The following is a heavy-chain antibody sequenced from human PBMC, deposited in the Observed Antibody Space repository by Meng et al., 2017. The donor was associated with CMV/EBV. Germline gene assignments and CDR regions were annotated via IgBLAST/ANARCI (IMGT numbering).Heavy chain of an antibody. D-gene: IGHD5-12*01. V-gene: IGHV3-30*02. J-gene: IGHJ6*02. CDR2: IRYDGSNK. CDR1: GSTFSSYG. Sequence: WGSLRLSCAASGSTFSSYGMHWVRQAPGKGLERVAFIRYDGSNKYYADSVKGRFTISRDNSKNTLYLQMNSLRAEDTAVYYCAKEQIVDKTCYYYGMDVWGQGTTVTVSS. CDR3: AKEQIVDKTCYYYGMDV.